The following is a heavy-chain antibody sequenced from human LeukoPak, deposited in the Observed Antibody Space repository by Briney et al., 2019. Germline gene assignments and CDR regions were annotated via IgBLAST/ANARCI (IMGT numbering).Heavy chain of an antibody. CDR3: ARDRVVATINDYYFDY. J-gene: IGHJ4*02. CDR2: ISYDGSNK. V-gene: IGHV3-30-3*01. Sequence: GGSLRLSCAASGFTFSSYAMHWVRQAPGKGLEWVAVISYDGSNKYYADSVKGRFTISRDSSKNTLYLQMNSLRAEDTAVYYCARDRVVATINDYYFDYWGQGTLVTVSS. CDR1: GFTFSSYA. D-gene: IGHD5-12*01.